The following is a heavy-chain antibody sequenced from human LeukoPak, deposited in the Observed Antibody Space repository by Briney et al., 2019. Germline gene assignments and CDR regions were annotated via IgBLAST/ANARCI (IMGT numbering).Heavy chain of an antibody. Sequence: ASVKVSCKVSGYTFTSYYMHWVRQAPGQGLEWMGIINPSGGSTSYAQKFQGRVTMTRDTSTSTVYMELSSLRSEDTAVYYCARVRTSRWLQSGLVAFDIWGQGTMVTVSS. CDR3: ARVRTSRWLQSGLVAFDI. D-gene: IGHD5-24*01. J-gene: IGHJ3*02. V-gene: IGHV1-46*01. CDR1: GYTFTSYY. CDR2: INPSGGST.